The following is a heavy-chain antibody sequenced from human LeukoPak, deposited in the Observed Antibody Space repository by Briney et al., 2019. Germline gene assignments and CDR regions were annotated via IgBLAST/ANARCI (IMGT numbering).Heavy chain of an antibody. CDR2: ISAYNGNT. Sequence: ASVKVSFKASGYTFTSYGISWVRQAPGQGLEWMGWISAYNGNTNYAQKLQGRVTMTTDTSTSTAYMELRSLRSDDTAVYYCGAAAPARTYYYYYGMDVWGQGTTVTVSS. CDR1: GYTFTSYG. J-gene: IGHJ6*02. CDR3: GAAAPARTYYYYYGMDV. V-gene: IGHV1-18*01. D-gene: IGHD6-13*01.